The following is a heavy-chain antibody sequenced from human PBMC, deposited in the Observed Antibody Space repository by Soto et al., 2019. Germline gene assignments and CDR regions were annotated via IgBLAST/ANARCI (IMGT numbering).Heavy chain of an antibody. CDR1: ADSFSSYG. CDR3: ARVFPDGWVEPGVVRGYLDT. CDR2: IIPIFGTT. Sequence: QVQLVQSGAEVKEPGSAVMVSCKAPADSFSSYGISWVRQAPGQGLEWMGGIIPIFGTTNYAEKFQGRVTITADESTNTAYMELSRLRSEDTALYYCARVFPDGWVEPGVVRGYLDTWGRGTLVTVSS. D-gene: IGHD3-3*01. J-gene: IGHJ4*02. V-gene: IGHV1-69*01.